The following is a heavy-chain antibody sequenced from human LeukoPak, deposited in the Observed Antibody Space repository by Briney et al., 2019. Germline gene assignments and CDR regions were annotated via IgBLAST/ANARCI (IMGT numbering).Heavy chain of an antibody. CDR3: AREGSFYAPWDY. D-gene: IGHD5/OR15-5a*01. V-gene: IGHV3-7*01. J-gene: IGHJ4*02. CDR2: IKQDGSEK. CDR1: GFTFSSYE. Sequence: GSLRLSCAASGFTFSSYEMNWVRQAPGKGLEWVANIKQDGSEKYYVDSVKGRFTISRDNAKNSLYLQMNSLRAEDTAVYYCAREGSFYAPWDYWGQGTLVTVSS.